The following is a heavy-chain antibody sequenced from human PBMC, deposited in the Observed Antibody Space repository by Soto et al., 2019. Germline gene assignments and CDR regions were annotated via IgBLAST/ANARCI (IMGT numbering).Heavy chain of an antibody. CDR2: IRNKAYSYTT. D-gene: IGHD3-10*01. Sequence: EVQLVESGGGLVQPGGSLRLSCAASGFTFSDHFMDWVRQAPGKGLEWVGRIRNKAYSYTTEYAASVKGRFTISRDDSMNSLYLQMNSLKTEDTAVYYCARGGCWYVDLWGRGTLVTVSS. CDR1: GFTFSDHF. CDR3: ARGGCWYVDL. V-gene: IGHV3-72*01. J-gene: IGHJ2*01.